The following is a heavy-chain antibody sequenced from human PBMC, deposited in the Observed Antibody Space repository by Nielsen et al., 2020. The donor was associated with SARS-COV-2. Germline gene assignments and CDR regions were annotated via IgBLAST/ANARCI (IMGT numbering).Heavy chain of an antibody. CDR1: GFTFSSYW. CDR2: IKQDGSEK. CDR3: ARDRKRWDY. J-gene: IGHJ4*02. Sequence: GESLKISCAASGFTFSSYWMSWVRQAPGKGLEWVANIKQDGSEKYYVDSVKGRFTISRDNAKNSLYLQMNSLRAEDTAVYYCARDRKRWDYWGQGTLVTVSS. D-gene: IGHD4-23*01. V-gene: IGHV3-7*01.